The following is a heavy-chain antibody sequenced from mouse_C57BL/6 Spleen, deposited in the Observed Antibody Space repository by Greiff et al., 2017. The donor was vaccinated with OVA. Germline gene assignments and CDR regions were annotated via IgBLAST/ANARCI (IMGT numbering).Heavy chain of an antibody. CDR3: ARKELGLPYYYAMDY. Sequence: QVQLQQPGAELVKPGASVKMSCKASGYTFTSYWITWVKQRPGHGLEWIGDIYPGSGSTNYNEKFKSKATLTVDTSSSTAYMQLSSLTSEDSAVYYCARKELGLPYYYAMDYWGQGTTVTVSS. V-gene: IGHV1-55*01. CDR2: IYPGSGST. J-gene: IGHJ4*01. CDR1: GYTFTSYW. D-gene: IGHD2-4*01.